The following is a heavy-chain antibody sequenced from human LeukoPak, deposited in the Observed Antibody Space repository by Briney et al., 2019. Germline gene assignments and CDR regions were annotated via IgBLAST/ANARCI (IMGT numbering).Heavy chain of an antibody. Sequence: GGSLRLSCAAPGFTFSTFWMYWVRQAPGKGLMWVSRITGEGSSATYADSVKGRFTISRDNAKNTVYLQVNSLRAEDTAVYYCARDRALVVVNILPIEVWFDIWGQGTMVTVSS. D-gene: IGHD3-22*01. CDR1: GFTFSTFW. CDR3: ARDRALVVVNILPIEVWFDI. CDR2: ITGEGSSA. J-gene: IGHJ3*02. V-gene: IGHV3-74*01.